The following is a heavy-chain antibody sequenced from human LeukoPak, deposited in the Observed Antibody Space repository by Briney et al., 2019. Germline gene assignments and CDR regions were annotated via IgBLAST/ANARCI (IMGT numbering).Heavy chain of an antibody. D-gene: IGHD1-26*01. J-gene: IGHJ4*02. Sequence: GGSLRLSCAASGFTFSSYAMHWVRQAPGKGLEWVAVIPYDGSNKYYADSVKGRFTISRDNSKNTLYLQMNSLRAEDTAVYYCARLGGSNEGNWGQGTLVTVSS. CDR2: IPYDGSNK. V-gene: IGHV3-30-3*01. CDR1: GFTFSSYA. CDR3: ARLGGSNEGN.